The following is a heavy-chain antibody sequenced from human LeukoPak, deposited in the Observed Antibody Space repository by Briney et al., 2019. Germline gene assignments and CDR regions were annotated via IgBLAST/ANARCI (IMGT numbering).Heavy chain of an antibody. CDR3: ASVWFGELLQKAFDY. V-gene: IGHV4-59*08. CDR2: IYYSGST. CDR1: GGSISSYY. J-gene: IGHJ4*02. D-gene: IGHD3-10*01. Sequence: PSETLSLTCTVSGGSISSYYWSSIRQPPGKGLEWIGYIYYSGSTNYNPSLKSRVTISVDTSKNQFSLKLSSVTAADTAVYYCASVWFGELLQKAFDYWGQGTLVTVSS.